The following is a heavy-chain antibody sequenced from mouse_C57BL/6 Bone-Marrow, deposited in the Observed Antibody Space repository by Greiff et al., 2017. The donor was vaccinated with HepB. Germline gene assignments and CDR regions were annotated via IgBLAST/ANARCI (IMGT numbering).Heavy chain of an antibody. CDR3: TGDSSGYGGFAY. CDR1: GFNITDDY. Sequence: EVQLVESGAELVRPGASVKLSCTASGFNITDDYMHWVKQRPEQGLEWIGWIDPENGDTEYASKFQGKATITADTSSNTAYLQLSSLTSEDTAVYYCTGDSSGYGGFAYWGQGTLVTVSA. CDR2: IDPENGDT. J-gene: IGHJ3*01. D-gene: IGHD3-2*02. V-gene: IGHV14-4*01.